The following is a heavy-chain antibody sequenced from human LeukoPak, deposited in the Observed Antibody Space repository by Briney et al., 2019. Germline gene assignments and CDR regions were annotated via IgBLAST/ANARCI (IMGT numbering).Heavy chain of an antibody. V-gene: IGHV1-18*01. J-gene: IGHJ3*02. CDR1: GYTFTNYG. Sequence: ASVKVSCKASGYTFTNYGISWVRQAPGQGLEWMGWASAYNGNANYAQKLQGRLTMTTDTSTSTAYMELRSLRSDDTAVYYCARKSRITTARGDDALDIWGQGTMVTVSS. D-gene: IGHD3-10*01. CDR2: ASAYNGNA. CDR3: ARKSRITTARGDDALDI.